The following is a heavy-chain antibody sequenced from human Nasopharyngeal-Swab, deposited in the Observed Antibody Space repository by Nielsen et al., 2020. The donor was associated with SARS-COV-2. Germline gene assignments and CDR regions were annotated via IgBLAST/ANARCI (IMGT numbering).Heavy chain of an antibody. CDR1: GFTFSSYG. J-gene: IGHJ4*02. CDR2: ISSSSSYI. D-gene: IGHD3-3*01. Sequence: GEALKISWAASGFTFSSYGRNWVRQAPGKGLEWVSSISSSSSYIYYADSVKGRFTISRDNAKNSLYLQMNSLRAEDTAVYYCASAYYDFWSGDEYYFDYWGQGTLVTVSS. V-gene: IGHV3-21*01. CDR3: ASAYYDFWSGDEYYFDY.